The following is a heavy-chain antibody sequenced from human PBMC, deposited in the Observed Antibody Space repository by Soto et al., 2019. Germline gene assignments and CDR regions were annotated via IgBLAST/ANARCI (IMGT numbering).Heavy chain of an antibody. Sequence: ASVKVSCKASGYTFTSYYMHWVRQAPGQGLEWMGIINPSGGSTSYAQKFQGRVTMTRDTSTSTVYMELSSLRSEDTAGYYCARDREGGYSYGSFQHWGQGTLVTVSS. D-gene: IGHD5-18*01. J-gene: IGHJ1*01. CDR3: ARDREGGYSYGSFQH. V-gene: IGHV1-46*03. CDR2: INPSGGST. CDR1: GYTFTSYY.